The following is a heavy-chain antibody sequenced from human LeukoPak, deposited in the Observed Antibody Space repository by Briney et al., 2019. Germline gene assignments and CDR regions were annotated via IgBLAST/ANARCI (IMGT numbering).Heavy chain of an antibody. CDR2: ISSDGNDE. Sequence: GGSLRLSCAASGFTFSSFGMHWVRQAPGKGLECVAVISSDGNDEYYANAVKGRFSISRDNSMNTLYLQMNSLRAEDTAIYYCAKDLTTLTLGKDYWGQGTLVTVSS. CDR1: GFTFSSFG. V-gene: IGHV3-30*18. J-gene: IGHJ4*02. D-gene: IGHD4-17*01. CDR3: AKDLTTLTLGKDY.